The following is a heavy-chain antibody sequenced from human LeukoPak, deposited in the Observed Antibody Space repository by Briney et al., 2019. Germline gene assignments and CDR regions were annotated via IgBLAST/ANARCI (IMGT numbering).Heavy chain of an antibody. CDR1: GGSISSYY. J-gene: IGHJ4*02. V-gene: IGHV4-4*07. D-gene: IGHD3-3*01. CDR2: IYTSGST. Sequence: SETLSLTCTVSGGSISSYYWSWIRQPAGKGLEWIGRIYTSGSTNYNPSLKSRVIMSVDTSKNQFSLKLSSVTAADTAVYYCARYDSLSGLFDYWGQGTLVTVSS. CDR3: ARYDSLSGLFDY.